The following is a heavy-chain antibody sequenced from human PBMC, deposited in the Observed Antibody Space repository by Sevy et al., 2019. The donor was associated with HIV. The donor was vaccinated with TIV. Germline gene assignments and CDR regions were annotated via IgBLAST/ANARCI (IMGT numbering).Heavy chain of an antibody. CDR3: AKDRVTVFGVVVTFDS. CDR2: ISGSGYAT. J-gene: IGHJ4*02. D-gene: IGHD3-3*01. CDR1: GFTFDSYA. V-gene: IGHV3-23*01. Sequence: GGSLRLSCAASGFTFDSYAMHWVRQVAGKGLEWVSTISGSGYATYYADSVKGRFIISRDTSRNTLYLQMNSLRVEDSAVYFCAKDRVTVFGVVVTFDSWGQGTLVTSPQ.